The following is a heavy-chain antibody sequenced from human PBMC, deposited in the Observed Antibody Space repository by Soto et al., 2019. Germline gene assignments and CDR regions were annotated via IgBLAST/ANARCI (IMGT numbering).Heavy chain of an antibody. CDR1: GGTFSSYT. J-gene: IGHJ6*03. CDR2: IIPILGNT. D-gene: IGHD3-3*01. V-gene: IGHV1-8*02. Sequence: ASVKVSCKASGGTFSSYTISWVRQAPGQGLEWMGRIIPILGNTGYAQKFQGRVTMTRNTSISTAYMELSSLRSEDTAVYYCARGPYYDFWSGYYGAPDFYYYYYMDVWGKGTTVTVSS. CDR3: ARGPYYDFWSGYYGAPDFYYYYYMDV.